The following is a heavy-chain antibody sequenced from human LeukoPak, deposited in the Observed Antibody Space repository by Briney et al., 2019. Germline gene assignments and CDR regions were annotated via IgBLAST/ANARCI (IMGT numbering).Heavy chain of an antibody. Sequence: ASVKVSCKASGYTFTSYAMNWVRQAPGQGLEWMGWINTNTGNPTYAQGFTGRFVFSLDTSVSTAYLQISSLKAEDTAVYYCARGLRGVVVVAATRSNSDAFDIWGQGTMVTVSS. D-gene: IGHD2-15*01. CDR2: INTNTGNP. J-gene: IGHJ3*02. CDR3: ARGLRGVVVVAATRSNSDAFDI. CDR1: GYTFTSYA. V-gene: IGHV7-4-1*02.